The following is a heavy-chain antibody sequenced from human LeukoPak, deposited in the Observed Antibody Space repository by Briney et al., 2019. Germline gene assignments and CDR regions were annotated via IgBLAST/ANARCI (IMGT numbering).Heavy chain of an antibody. D-gene: IGHD3-10*01. CDR1: GYTFTSYA. Sequence: ASVKVSCKASGYTFTSYAMHWVRQAPGQGLEWMGWINPNSGDTNYAQKFQDRVTMTRDTSISTAYIELNLLRSDDTAVYYCARGDYYGSPKVVAAWGQGTLVTVSS. J-gene: IGHJ5*02. CDR2: INPNSGDT. CDR3: ARGDYYGSPKVVAA. V-gene: IGHV1-2*02.